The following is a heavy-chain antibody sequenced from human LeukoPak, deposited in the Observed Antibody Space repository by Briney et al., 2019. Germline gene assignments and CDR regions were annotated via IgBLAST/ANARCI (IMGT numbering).Heavy chain of an antibody. CDR2: ISSSSSYI. V-gene: IGHV3-21*01. CDR1: GFTFSSYS. J-gene: IGHJ4*02. D-gene: IGHD6-6*01. CDR3: ERYGSSGYYFDY. Sequence: GGSLRLSCAASGFTFSSYSMNWVRQAPGKGLEWVSSISSSSSYIYYADSVKGRFTISRDNAKNSLYLQMNSLRAEDTAVYYCERYGSSGYYFDYWGQGTLVTVS.